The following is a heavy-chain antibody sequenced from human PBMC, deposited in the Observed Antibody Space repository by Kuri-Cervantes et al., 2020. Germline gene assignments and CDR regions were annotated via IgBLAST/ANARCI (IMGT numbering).Heavy chain of an antibody. J-gene: IGHJ4*02. Sequence: GESLKISCEASGITFSSYWMTWVRQAPGKGLEWAANIKEDGSEKNYLGSVKGRFTISRDNSKNTLYLQMNSLRAEDTAVYYCAKGLYYYGSGSYHGYWGQGTLVTVSS. CDR2: IKEDGSEK. CDR1: GITFSSYW. CDR3: AKGLYYYGSGSYHGY. D-gene: IGHD3-10*01. V-gene: IGHV3-7*03.